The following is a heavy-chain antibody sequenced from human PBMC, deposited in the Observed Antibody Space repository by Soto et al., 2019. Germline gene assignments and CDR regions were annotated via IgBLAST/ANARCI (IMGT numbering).Heavy chain of an antibody. CDR3: ARALPDYYYYGMDV. J-gene: IGHJ6*02. V-gene: IGHV4-61*01. CDR2: IYYSGST. CDR1: GGSVSSGSYY. Sequence: QVQLQESGPGLVKPSETLSLTCTVSGGSVSSGSYYWSWIRQPPGKGLEWIGYIYYSGSTNYNPSLKSRVTTSVDTSKNQFSLQLSSVTAADTAVYYCARALPDYYYYGMDVWGQGTTVTVSS.